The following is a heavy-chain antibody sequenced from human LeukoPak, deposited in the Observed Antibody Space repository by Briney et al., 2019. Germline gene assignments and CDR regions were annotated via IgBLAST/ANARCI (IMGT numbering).Heavy chain of an antibody. CDR2: IRSRVYGGTT. Sequence: GGSLRLSCTTSGFTFGDYVMSWVRQAPGKGLEWVGFIRSRVYGGTTEYAASVKGRFTISRDDSKSIAYLQMNSLKTEDTAVYYCSRVSGTHYYESSGYSRYWGQGTLVTVSS. CDR3: SRVSGTHYYESSGYSRY. D-gene: IGHD3-22*01. J-gene: IGHJ4*02. CDR1: GFTFGDYV. V-gene: IGHV3-49*04.